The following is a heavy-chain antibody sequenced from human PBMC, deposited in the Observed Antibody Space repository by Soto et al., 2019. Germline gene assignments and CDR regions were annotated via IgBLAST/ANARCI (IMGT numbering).Heavy chain of an antibody. CDR2: ITGSGSST. V-gene: IGHV3-23*01. J-gene: IGHJ4*02. D-gene: IGHD5-18*01. Sequence: PGGSLRLSCVASGVTFSGYAMSWVRQAPGKGLEYLSTITGSGSSTYHADSVNGRFTTSIDNSKNTMYLQMNSLRAADTAVYYCARRGYLYGQTLRHFDTWGQGTLVTVSS. CDR3: ARRGYLYGQTLRHFDT. CDR1: GVTFSGYA.